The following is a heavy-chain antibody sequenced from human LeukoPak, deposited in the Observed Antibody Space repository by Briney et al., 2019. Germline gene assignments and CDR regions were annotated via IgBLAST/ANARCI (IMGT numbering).Heavy chain of an antibody. J-gene: IGHJ4*02. CDR1: GGSISSGGYS. CDR2: IYHSGST. D-gene: IGHD3-3*01. Sequence: SQTLSLTCAVSGGSISSGGYSWSWIRQPPGKGLEWIGYIYHSGSTYYNPSLKSRVTISVDRSKNQFSLKLSSVTAADTAVYYCARGPPTYDFWSGYQEYYFDYWGQGTRVTVSS. V-gene: IGHV4-30-2*01. CDR3: ARGPPTYDFWSGYQEYYFDY.